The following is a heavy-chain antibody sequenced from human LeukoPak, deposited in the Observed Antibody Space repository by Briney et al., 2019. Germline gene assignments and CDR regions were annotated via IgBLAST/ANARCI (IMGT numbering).Heavy chain of an antibody. Sequence: GGSLRLSCAASGFTFSSYAMSWVRKAPGKGLEWVSAISGSGGSTYYADSVKGRFTISRDNSKNTLYLQMNSLRAEDTAVYYCASHWLDSSGRKYYFDYWGQGTLVTVSS. CDR1: GFTFSSYA. CDR3: ASHWLDSSGRKYYFDY. J-gene: IGHJ4*02. V-gene: IGHV3-23*01. CDR2: ISGSGGST. D-gene: IGHD3-22*01.